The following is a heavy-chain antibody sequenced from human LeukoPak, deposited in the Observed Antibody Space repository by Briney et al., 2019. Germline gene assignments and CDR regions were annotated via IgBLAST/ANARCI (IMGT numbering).Heavy chain of an antibody. D-gene: IGHD5-12*01. Sequence: SETLSLTCGVSGASVSSIGYSWSWIRQPPGKGLEWIGYIYYSGSTNYNPSLKSRVTISVDTSKNQFSLKLSSVTAADTAVYYCARIYSGYNSHLFDYWGQGTLVTVSS. J-gene: IGHJ4*02. CDR3: ARIYSGYNSHLFDY. V-gene: IGHV4-61*08. CDR2: IYYSGST. CDR1: GASVSSIGYS.